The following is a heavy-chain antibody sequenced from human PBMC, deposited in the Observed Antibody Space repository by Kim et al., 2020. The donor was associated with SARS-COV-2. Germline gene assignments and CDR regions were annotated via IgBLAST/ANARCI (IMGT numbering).Heavy chain of an antibody. CDR3: ASKSYCGGDCNGMDV. V-gene: IGHV3-30*07. D-gene: IGHD2-21*02. Sequence: ASVKSRFTISRDNSKNTLYLQMNSLRAEDTAVYYCASKSYCGGDCNGMDVWGQGTTVTVSS. J-gene: IGHJ6*02.